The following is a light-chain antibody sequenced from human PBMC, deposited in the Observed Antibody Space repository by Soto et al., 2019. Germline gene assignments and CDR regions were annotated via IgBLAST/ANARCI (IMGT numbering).Light chain of an antibody. Sequence: EIVMTQSPATLSVSPGEXXXLSCRASQSVNSNYLAWYQQKPGQAPRLLIYGISKRATDIPDRFSGSGSGTEFTLTISSLQPEDFATYYCQQHGQWPITFGQGTRLEIK. CDR2: GIS. CDR1: QSVNSN. J-gene: IGKJ5*01. V-gene: IGKV3D-15*01. CDR3: QQHGQWPIT.